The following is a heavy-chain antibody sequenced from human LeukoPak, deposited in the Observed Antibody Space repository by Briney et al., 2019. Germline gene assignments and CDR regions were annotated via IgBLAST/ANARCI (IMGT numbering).Heavy chain of an antibody. Sequence: GGSLRLSCAASGFTFSTYSMNWVRQAPGKGLEWVSVISGSGGSTYYVDSVQGRFTISRDNSKNTLFLQMDSLRAEDTAVYYCAKGGFGRPFDYWGQGTLVTVSS. V-gene: IGHV3-23*01. D-gene: IGHD3-10*01. CDR3: AKGGFGRPFDY. CDR1: GFTFSTYS. CDR2: ISGSGGST. J-gene: IGHJ4*02.